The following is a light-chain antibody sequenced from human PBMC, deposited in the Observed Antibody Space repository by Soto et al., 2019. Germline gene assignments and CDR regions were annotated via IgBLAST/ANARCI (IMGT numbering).Light chain of an antibody. Sequence: QSALAQPASVSGSPGQSITISCAGTNRDVGGYNYVSWYQQYPGKAPKLIIYEVTSRPSGVSNRFSGSKSGNTASLTISGLQAEDEADYYCSSYSSSSALDVIFGGGTQLTVL. V-gene: IGLV2-14*01. CDR1: NRDVGGYNY. CDR3: SSYSSSSALDVI. CDR2: EVT. J-gene: IGLJ2*01.